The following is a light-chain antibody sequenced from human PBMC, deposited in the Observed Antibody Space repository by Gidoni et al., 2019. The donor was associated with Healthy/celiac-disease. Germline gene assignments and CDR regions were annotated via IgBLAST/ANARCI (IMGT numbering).Light chain of an antibody. CDR3: MQALQTPLT. J-gene: IGKJ4*01. V-gene: IGKV2-28*01. CDR2: LGS. Sequence: DIVMTQSPLSLPVTTGEPASISCRSSQSLLHSNGYNYLDWYLQKPGQSPQLLIYLGSNRASGVPDRFRGSGSGTDFTLKISIVEAEDVGVYYCMQALQTPLTFGGGTKVEIK. CDR1: QSLLHSNGYNY.